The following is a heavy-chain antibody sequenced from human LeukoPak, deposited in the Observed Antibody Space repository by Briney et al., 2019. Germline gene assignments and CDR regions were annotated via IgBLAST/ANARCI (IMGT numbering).Heavy chain of an antibody. CDR3: AKAPTEDHSSSWHFDY. J-gene: IGHJ4*02. D-gene: IGHD6-13*01. CDR1: GFTFDDYA. CDR2: ISWNSGSI. Sequence: GGSLRLSCAASGFTFDDYAMHWVRQAPGKGLEWVSGISWNSGSIGYADSVKGRFTISRDNAKNSLYLQMNSLRAEDTALYYCAKAPTEDHSSSWHFDYWGQGTLVTVSS. V-gene: IGHV3-9*01.